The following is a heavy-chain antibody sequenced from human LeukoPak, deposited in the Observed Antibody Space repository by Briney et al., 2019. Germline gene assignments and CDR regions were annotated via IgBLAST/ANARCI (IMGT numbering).Heavy chain of an antibody. CDR1: GGSISSYY. CDR3: ARHMSAYYDSSGYSVKGDAFDI. Sequence: SETLSLTCTVSGGSISSYYWSWIRQPPGKGLEWIGYIYYSGSTNYNPSLKGRVTISVDTSKNQFSLKLSSVTAADTAVYYCARHMSAYYDSSGYSVKGDAFDIWGQGTMVTVSS. V-gene: IGHV4-59*08. CDR2: IYYSGST. D-gene: IGHD3-22*01. J-gene: IGHJ3*02.